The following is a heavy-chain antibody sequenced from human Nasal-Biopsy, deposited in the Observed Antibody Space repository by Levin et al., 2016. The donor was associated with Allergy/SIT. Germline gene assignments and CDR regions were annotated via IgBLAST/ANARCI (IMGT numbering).Heavy chain of an antibody. CDR2: IFHSGST. CDR1: SGSISSTYW. D-gene: IGHD3-9*01. CDR3: ARARGNTIFI. J-gene: IGHJ3*02. V-gene: IGHV4-4*02. Sequence: SETLSLTCSVSSGSISSTYWLIWVRQPPGKGLQWIGEIFHSGSTNYNPSLKSRVTISVDKSKNQFSLKLGSVTAADTAVYYCARARGNTIFIWGQGTMVTVSS.